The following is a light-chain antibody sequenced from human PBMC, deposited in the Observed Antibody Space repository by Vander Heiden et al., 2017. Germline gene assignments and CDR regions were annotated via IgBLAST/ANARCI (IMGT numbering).Light chain of an antibody. J-gene: IGKJ2*01. V-gene: IGKV2-30*02. CDR1: QSLQHGDGNTY. CDR2: KVS. Sequence: AVMTQSPLPMPVTLAQPASISCKSSQSLQHGDGNTYLDWFHQRPGQSPRRLIYKVSNRDSGVPDRLSGSKSGTDFTLTISRVEAEDVGVYYCMQGTHWPYTFGQGTKLEI. CDR3: MQGTHWPYT.